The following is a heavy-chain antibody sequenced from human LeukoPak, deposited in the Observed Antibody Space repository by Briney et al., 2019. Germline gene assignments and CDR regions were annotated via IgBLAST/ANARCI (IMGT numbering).Heavy chain of an antibody. CDR3: ARDLVPLVAVAGRGAFDI. D-gene: IGHD6-19*01. J-gene: IGHJ3*02. CDR2: IYYSGRT. CDR1: GGSISSGGYY. Sequence: PSDTLSLTCTVSGGSISSGGYYWSWIRQHPGKGLEWIGHIYYSGRTYYNPSLKSRVTISVDTSKNQFSLKLSSVTAADTAVYYCARDLVPLVAVAGRGAFDIWGQGTMVTVSS. V-gene: IGHV4-31*03.